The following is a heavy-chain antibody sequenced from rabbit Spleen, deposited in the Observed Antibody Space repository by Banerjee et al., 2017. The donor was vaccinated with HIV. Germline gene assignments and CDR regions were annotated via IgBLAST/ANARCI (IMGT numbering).Heavy chain of an antibody. CDR3: ARDTSSSFSSYGMDL. Sequence: QSLEESGGDLVQPEGSLTLTRTDSGFSFSSRYYMCWVRQAPGKGLEWIACIDSGSSGFTYFATWAKGRFTISKTSSTTVTLQMTSLTAADTATYFCARDTSSSFSSYGMDLWGQGTLVTVS. D-gene: IGHD1-1*01. V-gene: IGHV1S40*01. J-gene: IGHJ6*01. CDR2: IDSGSSGFT. CDR1: GFSFSSRYY.